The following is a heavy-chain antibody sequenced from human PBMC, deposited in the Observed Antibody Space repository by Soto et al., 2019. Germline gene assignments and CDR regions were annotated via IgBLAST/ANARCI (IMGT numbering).Heavy chain of an antibody. V-gene: IGHV1-69*13. Sequence: SVKVSCKASGGTFSSYAISWVRQAPGQGLEWMGGIIPIFGTANYAQKFQGRVTITADESTSTAYMELSSLRSEDTAVYYCARDRMRLFCSCGSCFSPSWQHLDYYYYYGMDVWGQGTTVTVSS. D-gene: IGHD2-15*01. CDR2: IIPIFGTA. CDR3: ARDRMRLFCSCGSCFSPSWQHLDYYYYYGMDV. J-gene: IGHJ6*02. CDR1: GGTFSSYA.